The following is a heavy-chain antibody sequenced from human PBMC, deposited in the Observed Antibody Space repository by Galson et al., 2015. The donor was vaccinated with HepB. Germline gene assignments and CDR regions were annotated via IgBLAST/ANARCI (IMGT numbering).Heavy chain of an antibody. CDR2: IIPIFGTA. D-gene: IGHD2-2*01. Sequence: SVKVSCKASGGTFSSYAISWVRQAPGQGLEWMGGIIPIFGTANYAQKFQGRVTITADESTSTAYMELSSLRSEDTAVYYCARAGADIVVVPAAHDASDIWGQGTMVTVSS. CDR3: ARAGADIVVVPAAHDASDI. CDR1: GGTFSSYA. V-gene: IGHV1-69*13. J-gene: IGHJ3*02.